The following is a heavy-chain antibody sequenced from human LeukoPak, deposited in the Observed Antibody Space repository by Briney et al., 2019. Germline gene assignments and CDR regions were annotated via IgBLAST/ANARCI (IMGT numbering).Heavy chain of an antibody. CDR2: INPSGGST. J-gene: IGHJ5*02. Sequence: ASVKVSCKASGYTFTSYYMHWVRQAPGQGLEWMGIINPSGGSTSYAQKLQGRVTMTRDTSTSTVYMELSSLRSEDTAVYYCARDALPGFYGDYRHWFDPWGQGTLVTVSS. D-gene: IGHD4-17*01. V-gene: IGHV1-46*03. CDR1: GYTFTSYY. CDR3: ARDALPGFYGDYRHWFDP.